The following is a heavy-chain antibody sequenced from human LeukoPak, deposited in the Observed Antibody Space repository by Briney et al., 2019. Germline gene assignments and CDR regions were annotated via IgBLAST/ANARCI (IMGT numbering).Heavy chain of an antibody. D-gene: IGHD3-9*01. CDR2: IIPIFGTA. V-gene: IGHV1-69*06. Sequence: ASVKVSCKASGGTFSSYAISWVRQAPGQGLEWMGGIIPIFGTANYAQKFQGRVTITADKSTSTAYMELSSLRSEDTAVYYCARGNYDILTGHNRYYFDYWGKGTLVSVSS. CDR1: GGTFSSYA. CDR3: ARGNYDILTGHNRYYFDY. J-gene: IGHJ4*02.